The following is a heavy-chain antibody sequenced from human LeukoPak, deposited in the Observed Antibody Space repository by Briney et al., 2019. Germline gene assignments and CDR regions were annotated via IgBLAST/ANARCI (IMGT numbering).Heavy chain of an antibody. V-gene: IGHV1-46*01. Sequence: ASVKVSCKASGYAFTSYYTRWVRQAPGQGLEWMGIINPSGGSTRNAQIFQGRVTMTRDTSTNTVYMELSSLRSEDTAVYYCASGDYRSSRRFDYWGQGTLVTVSS. CDR1: GYAFTSYY. J-gene: IGHJ4*02. CDR2: INPSGGST. D-gene: IGHD6-13*01. CDR3: ASGDYRSSRRFDY.